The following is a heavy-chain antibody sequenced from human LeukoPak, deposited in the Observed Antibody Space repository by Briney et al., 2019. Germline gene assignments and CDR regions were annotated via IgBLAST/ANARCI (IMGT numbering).Heavy chain of an antibody. CDR2: INHSGST. CDR1: GGSFSGYY. D-gene: IGHD6-13*01. J-gene: IGHJ5*02. V-gene: IGHV4-34*01. CDR3: ARHHPGRGLGYSSSWFRESKRNHNWFDP. Sequence: SETLSLTCAVYGGSFSGYYWSWIRQPPGKGLEWIGEINHSGSTNYNPSLKSRVTISVDTSKNQFSLKLSSVTAADTAVYYCARHHPGRGLGYSSSWFRESKRNHNWFDPWGQGTLVTVSS.